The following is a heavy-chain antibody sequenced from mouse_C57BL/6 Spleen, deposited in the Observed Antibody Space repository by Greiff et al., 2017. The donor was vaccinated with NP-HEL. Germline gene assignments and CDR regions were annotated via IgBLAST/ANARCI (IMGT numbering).Heavy chain of an antibody. V-gene: IGHV6-3*01. Sequence: EVKLVESGGGLVQPGGSMKLSCVASGFTFSNYWMNWVRQSPEKGLEWVAQISLKSDNYATHYEVSGKGRFTIARDDSKSSVYLQMNNLRAEDTEIYYCTGGYYVSSGDYWGQGTTLTVSS. CDR1: GFTFSNYW. J-gene: IGHJ2*01. CDR3: TGGYYVSSGDY. D-gene: IGHD1-1*01. CDR2: ISLKSDNYAT.